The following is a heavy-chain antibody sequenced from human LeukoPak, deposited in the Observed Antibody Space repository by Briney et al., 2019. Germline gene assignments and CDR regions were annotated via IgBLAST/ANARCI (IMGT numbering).Heavy chain of an antibody. CDR1: GFTFSSYA. D-gene: IGHD3-22*01. CDR3: AKAGDGSYYDSRGYYFDF. J-gene: IGHJ4*02. CDR2: VSSSGDTT. V-gene: IGHV3-23*01. Sequence: PGGSLRLSCAASGFTFSSYAMSWVRQAPGKGLEWVSAVSSSGDTTYYADSVKGRFTISRDNSKNTMFLQMNSLRAVDTAVYCCAKAGDGSYYDSRGYYFDFWGQGTLVTVSS.